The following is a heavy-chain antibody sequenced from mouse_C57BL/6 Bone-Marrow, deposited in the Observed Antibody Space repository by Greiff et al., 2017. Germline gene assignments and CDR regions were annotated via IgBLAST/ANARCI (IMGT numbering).Heavy chain of an antibody. D-gene: IGHD3-2*02. Sequence: EVKLQESGGGLVKTGGSLKLSCAASGFTFSDYGMHWVRQAPEKGLEWVAYISSGSSTIYYADTVKGRFTISRDNAKNTLFLQMTSLRSEDTAMYYCARSSGYIPYAMDYWGQGTSVTVSS. CDR3: ARSSGYIPYAMDY. CDR2: ISSGSSTI. J-gene: IGHJ4*01. CDR1: GFTFSDYG. V-gene: IGHV5-17*01.